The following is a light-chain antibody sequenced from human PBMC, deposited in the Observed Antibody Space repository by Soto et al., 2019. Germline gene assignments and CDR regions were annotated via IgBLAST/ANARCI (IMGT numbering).Light chain of an antibody. CDR3: QQYENFPIT. J-gene: IGKJ5*01. CDR2: DAS. V-gene: IGKV1-33*01. CDR1: HDIRKY. Sequence: DIQMAQSPSSLSASVEDRATITCRASHDIRKYLNWYKQKPGKAPRLVSYDASNMEKGVPSRFTGSGAGTDFMLTISSLQPEDIETYYCQQYENFPITFGQGTRLEIK.